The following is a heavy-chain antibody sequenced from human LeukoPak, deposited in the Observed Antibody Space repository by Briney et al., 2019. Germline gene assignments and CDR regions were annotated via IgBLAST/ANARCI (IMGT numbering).Heavy chain of an antibody. J-gene: IGHJ3*02. CDR3: VRDLFPDAFDI. V-gene: IGHV3-74*01. CDR1: GFTFSSYG. D-gene: IGHD2-21*01. Sequence: GGSLRLSCAASGFTFSSYGMHRVRQAPGKGLEWVARIDGPGRGTVYADSVKGRFTFSRDNAKNTLSLQMNSLRHDDTAMYYCVRDLFPDAFDIWGQGTRVTVSS. CDR2: IDGPGRGT.